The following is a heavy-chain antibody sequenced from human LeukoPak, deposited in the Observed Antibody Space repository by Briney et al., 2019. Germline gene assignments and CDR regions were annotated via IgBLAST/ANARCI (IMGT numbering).Heavy chain of an antibody. J-gene: IGHJ4*02. CDR1: GFTFSSYG. V-gene: IGHV3-74*01. Sequence: PGGSLRLSCAASGFTFSSYGMSWVRQAPGKGLVWVSRISHDGIISYADSVKGRFTISRDNAKNTLILQMNSLRVEDTAVYYCARDWVYKIDYWGRGTLVTVSS. D-gene: IGHD5-24*01. CDR2: ISHDGII. CDR3: ARDWVYKIDY.